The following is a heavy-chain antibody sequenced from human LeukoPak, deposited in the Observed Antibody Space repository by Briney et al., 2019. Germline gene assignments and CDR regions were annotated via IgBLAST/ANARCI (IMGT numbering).Heavy chain of an antibody. D-gene: IGHD3-3*01. CDR1: GGSISSSSYY. J-gene: IGHJ4*02. Sequence: SETLSLTCTVSGGSISSSSYYWGWIRQPPGTGLEWIGSIYYSGSTYYNPSLKSRVTISVDTSKNQFSLKLSSVTAADTAVYYCARPSTGVVTYFDYWGQGTLVTVSS. V-gene: IGHV4-39*01. CDR3: ARPSTGVVTYFDY. CDR2: IYYSGST.